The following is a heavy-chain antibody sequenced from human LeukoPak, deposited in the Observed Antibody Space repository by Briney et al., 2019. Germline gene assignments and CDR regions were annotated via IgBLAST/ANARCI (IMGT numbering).Heavy chain of an antibody. Sequence: GGSLRLSCAASGFTVSSNFMSWVRQAPGKGLEWVSVIYSDGRTYYADSVKVRFTISRDNFKNTVYLQMNSLRADDTAVYYCVRKLTGTTYFDYWGQGTLVTVSS. D-gene: IGHD1-1*01. V-gene: IGHV3-66*01. CDR1: GFTVSSNF. CDR3: VRKLTGTTYFDY. CDR2: IYSDGRT. J-gene: IGHJ4*02.